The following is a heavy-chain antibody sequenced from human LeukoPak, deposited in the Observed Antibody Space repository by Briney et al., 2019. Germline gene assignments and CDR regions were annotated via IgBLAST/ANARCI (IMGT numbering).Heavy chain of an antibody. CDR1: GGSISSSSYY. CDR3: ARALLCGGDCYPPHSFDY. D-gene: IGHD2-21*02. CDR2: IYYSGST. Sequence: PSETLSLTCTVSGGSISSSSYYWGWIRQPPGKGLEWIGSIYYSGSTYYNPSLKSRVTISVDTSKNLFSLKLSSVSAAHTAVYYCARALLCGGDCYPPHSFDYWGPGKPVTVSS. V-gene: IGHV4-39*01. J-gene: IGHJ4*02.